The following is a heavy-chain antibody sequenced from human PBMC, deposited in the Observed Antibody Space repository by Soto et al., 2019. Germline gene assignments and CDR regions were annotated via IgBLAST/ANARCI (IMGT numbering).Heavy chain of an antibody. CDR3: ARDHSRTIVVVPAAKDAFDI. D-gene: IGHD2-2*01. Sequence: EVQLVESGGGLVQPGGSLRLSCAASRFTFSSYSMNWVRQAPGKGLEWVSYISSSSSTIYYADSVKGRFTISRDNAKNSLYLQMNSLRAEDTAVYYCARDHSRTIVVVPAAKDAFDIWGQGTMVTVSS. CDR2: ISSSSSTI. CDR1: RFTFSSYS. V-gene: IGHV3-48*01. J-gene: IGHJ3*02.